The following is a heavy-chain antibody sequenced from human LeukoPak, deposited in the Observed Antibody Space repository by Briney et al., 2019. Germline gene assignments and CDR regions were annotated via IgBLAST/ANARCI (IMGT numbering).Heavy chain of an antibody. Sequence: TSETLSLTCTVSGGSISSYYWSWIRQPPGEGLEWIGYIYYSGSTNYNPSLKSRVTISVDTSKNQFSLKLSSVTAADTAVYYCARGGVDYGDYDMWGQGTLVTVSS. V-gene: IGHV4-59*01. J-gene: IGHJ4*02. CDR2: IYYSGST. CDR3: ARGGVDYGDYDM. CDR1: GGSISSYY. D-gene: IGHD4-17*01.